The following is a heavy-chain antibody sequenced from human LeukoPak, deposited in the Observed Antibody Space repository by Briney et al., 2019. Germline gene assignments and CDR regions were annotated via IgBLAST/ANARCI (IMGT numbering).Heavy chain of an antibody. CDR2: IYPSGGST. CDR1: GYTFTGYY. Sequence: ASVKVSCKASGYTFTGYYMHWVRQAPGQGLEWLGMIYPSGGSTNYAQKFQHRFTMTSDMSTSTVYMQLSGLTSADTAFFYCARENSSSSFDYWGQGTLVTVSS. J-gene: IGHJ4*02. D-gene: IGHD6-6*01. V-gene: IGHV1-46*01. CDR3: ARENSSSSFDY.